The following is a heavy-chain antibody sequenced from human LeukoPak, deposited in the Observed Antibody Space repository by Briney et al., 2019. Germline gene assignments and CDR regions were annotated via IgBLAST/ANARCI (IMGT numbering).Heavy chain of an antibody. CDR3: VKSDNAGHANGDFDY. D-gene: IGHD6-13*01. J-gene: IGHJ4*02. CDR1: GFTFRNYG. Sequence: GGSLRLSCSASGFTFRNYGMHWVRQAPGKGLDWVSFIRYDGSDTEYADSVKGRFTISRDNSETTLWLQMNSLRAEDTAVYYCVKSDNAGHANGDFDYWGQGTLVTVSS. V-gene: IGHV3-30*02. CDR2: IRYDGSDT.